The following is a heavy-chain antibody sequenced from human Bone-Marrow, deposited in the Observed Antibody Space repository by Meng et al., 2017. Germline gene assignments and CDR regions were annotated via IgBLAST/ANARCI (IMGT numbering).Heavy chain of an antibody. J-gene: IGHJ4*02. CDR3: ARGRIAAAAALAY. CDR2: INHSGST. D-gene: IGHD6-13*01. Sequence: QVQLQEPGPGLVKPSQTPSLTLAVYGGAFSGNSWGWIRQPPGKGLEWIGEINHSGSTNYNPSLKSRVTISVDTSKNQFSLKLSSVTAADTAVYYCARGRIAAAAALAYWGQGTLVTVSS. CDR1: GGAFSGNS. V-gene: IGHV4-34*01.